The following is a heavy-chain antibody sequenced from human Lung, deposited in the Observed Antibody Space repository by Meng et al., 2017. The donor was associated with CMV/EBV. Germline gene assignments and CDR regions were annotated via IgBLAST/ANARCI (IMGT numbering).Heavy chain of an antibody. CDR3: AKNPVDYADP. CDR2: IGATAGGT. J-gene: IGHJ5*02. CDR1: GLTFSSYG. V-gene: IGHV3-23*01. Sequence: GGSLRLXCAASGLTFSSYGMSWVRQAPGKGLEWVSSIGATAGGTYYADSVKGRFTISRDNAKNTVYLQMNSLRAEDTALYYCAKNPVDYADPWGQGTLVTVSS. D-gene: IGHD4-17*01.